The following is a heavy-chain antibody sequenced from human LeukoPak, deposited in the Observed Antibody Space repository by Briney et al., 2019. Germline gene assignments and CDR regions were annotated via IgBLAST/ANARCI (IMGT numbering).Heavy chain of an antibody. D-gene: IGHD5-12*01. CDR3: ARTPDSGPDY. J-gene: IGHJ4*02. CDR1: GFTFSSYA. V-gene: IGHV3-30*04. CDR2: ISYDGSNK. Sequence: GRSLRLSCAASGFTFSSYAMHWVRQAPGKGLEGVAVISYDGSNKYYADSVKGRFTISRDNSKNTLYLQMNSLRAEDTAVYYCARTPDSGPDYWGQGTLVTVSS.